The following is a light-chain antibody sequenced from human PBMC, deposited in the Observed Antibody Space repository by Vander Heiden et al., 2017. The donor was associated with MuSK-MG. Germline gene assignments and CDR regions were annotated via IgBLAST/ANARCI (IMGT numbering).Light chain of an antibody. J-gene: IGLJ2*01. CDR1: SGSIASNY. V-gene: IGLV6-57*01. CDR3: QSYDSSNVV. CDR2: EDN. Sequence: NFMLTPPQPVSEPPGKTVTISCTRSSGSIASNYVQWYQQRPGSSPTTVIYEDNQRPSGVPDRFSGSIDSSSNSASLTISGLKTEDEADYYCQSYDSSNVVFGGGTKLTVL.